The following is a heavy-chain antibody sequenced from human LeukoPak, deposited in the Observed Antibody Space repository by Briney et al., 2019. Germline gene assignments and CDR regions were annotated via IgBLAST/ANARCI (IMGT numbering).Heavy chain of an antibody. CDR1: GGSFSGYY. J-gene: IGHJ4*02. CDR2: INHSGST. CDR3: ASHTYSNSPALDY. D-gene: IGHD6-6*01. V-gene: IGHV4-34*01. Sequence: SETLSLTCAVYGGSFSGYYWSWIRQPPGKGLEWIGEINHSGSTNYNPSLKSRVTISVDTSKNQFSLKLSSVTAADTAVYYCASHTYSNSPALDYWGQGTLVTVSS.